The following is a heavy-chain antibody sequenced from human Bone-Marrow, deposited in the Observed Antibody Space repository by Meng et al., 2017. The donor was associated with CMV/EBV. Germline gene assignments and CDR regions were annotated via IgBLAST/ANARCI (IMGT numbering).Heavy chain of an antibody. CDR3: ATIQGQHYYYGMDV. CDR1: GFIFNNYW. CDR2: ISSSSSYI. Sequence: GESLKISCATSGFIFNNYWMSWVRQAPGKGLEWVSSISSSSSYIYYADSVKGRFTISRDNAKNSLYLQMNSLRAEDTAVYYCATIQGQHYYYGMDVWGQGTTVTVSS. D-gene: IGHD2-2*02. J-gene: IGHJ6*02. V-gene: IGHV3-21*01.